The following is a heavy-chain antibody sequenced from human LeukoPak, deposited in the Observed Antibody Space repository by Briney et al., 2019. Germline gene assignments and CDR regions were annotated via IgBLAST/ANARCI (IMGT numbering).Heavy chain of an antibody. J-gene: IGHJ5*02. CDR2: INSDGINT. Sequence: GGSLRLSCAASGFTFDDYGMSWVRQAPGKGLEWVSRINSDGINTSYADSVKGRFTISRDNAKNALNLQMNSLRAEDTAVYYCARDLGQYYDTSDNWFDPWGQGTLVTVSS. CDR1: GFTFDDYG. V-gene: IGHV3-74*01. D-gene: IGHD3-22*01. CDR3: ARDLGQYYDTSDNWFDP.